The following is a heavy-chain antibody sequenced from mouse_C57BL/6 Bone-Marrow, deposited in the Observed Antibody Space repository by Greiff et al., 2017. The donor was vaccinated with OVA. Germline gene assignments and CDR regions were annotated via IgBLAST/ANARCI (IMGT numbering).Heavy chain of an antibody. D-gene: IGHD3-1*01. CDR2: IYPGDGVT. CDR3: ARWEHRLGLRKVFDY. V-gene: IGHV1-82*01. J-gene: IGHJ2*01. Sequence: QVQLQQSGPELVKPGASVKISCKVSGYAFSSSWMNWVKQRPGKGLEWIGRIYPGDGVTNYNGKFKGKATLTADKSSSTAYMQLSSLTTEESAVYFCARWEHRLGLRKVFDYWGQGTTLTVSS. CDR1: GYAFSSSW.